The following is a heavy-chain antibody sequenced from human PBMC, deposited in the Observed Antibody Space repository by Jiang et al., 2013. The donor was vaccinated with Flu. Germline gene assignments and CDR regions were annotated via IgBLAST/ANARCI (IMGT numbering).Heavy chain of an antibody. CDR2: IIPILGIA. D-gene: IGHD5-18*01. CDR1: GGTFSSYA. Sequence: GAEVKKPGSSVKVSCKASGGTFSSYAISWVRQAPGQGLEWMGRIIPILGIANYAQKFQGRVTITADKSTSTAYMELSSLRSEDTAVYYCAAGGVDTAMVREPGAWGQGTLVTVSS. J-gene: IGHJ5*02. V-gene: IGHV1-69*04. CDR3: AAGGVDTAMVREPGA.